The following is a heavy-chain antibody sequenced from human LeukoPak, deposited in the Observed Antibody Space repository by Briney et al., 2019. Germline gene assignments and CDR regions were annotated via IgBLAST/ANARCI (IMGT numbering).Heavy chain of an antibody. Sequence: GGSLRLSCTVSGFTFSSEAMGWVRQLPGGGLEWVSTISPAGGTTYYAESMKGRFTISRDNSKSTLYLQMNNLGVEDTAVYYCTKVRSGSSNWALRVFDYWGQGTLVTVSS. J-gene: IGHJ4*02. CDR1: GFTFSSEA. CDR2: ISPAGGTT. V-gene: IGHV3-23*01. CDR3: TKVRSGSSNWALRVFDY. D-gene: IGHD6-13*01.